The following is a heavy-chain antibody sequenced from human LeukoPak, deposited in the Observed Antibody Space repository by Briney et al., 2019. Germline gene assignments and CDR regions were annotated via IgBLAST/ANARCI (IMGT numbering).Heavy chain of an antibody. D-gene: IGHD3-10*01. V-gene: IGHV1-69*17. Sequence: SVKVSCKASGNSFNKYAITWVRQAPGQGLEWMGEFIPIFGIAKYAKKFQGRVTITADKSTSTAYMDLNSLRSEDTAVYYCTRGGFGELYHFDYWGQGTLVTVSS. CDR2: FIPIFGIA. CDR3: TRGGFGELYHFDY. J-gene: IGHJ4*02. CDR1: GNSFNKYA.